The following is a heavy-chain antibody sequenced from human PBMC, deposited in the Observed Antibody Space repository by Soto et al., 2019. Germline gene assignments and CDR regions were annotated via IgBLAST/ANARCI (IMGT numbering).Heavy chain of an antibody. Sequence: GGSLRLSCAASGFTFSSYGMHWVRQAPGKGLEWVAVISYDGSNKYYADSVKGRFTISRDNSKNTLYLQMNSLRAEDTAVYYCAKIYCSSTSCYPFPRGHTRAGNYYGMDVWGQGTTVTVSS. CDR1: GFTFSSYG. D-gene: IGHD2-2*01. J-gene: IGHJ6*02. V-gene: IGHV3-30*18. CDR2: ISYDGSNK. CDR3: AKIYCSSTSCYPFPRGHTRAGNYYGMDV.